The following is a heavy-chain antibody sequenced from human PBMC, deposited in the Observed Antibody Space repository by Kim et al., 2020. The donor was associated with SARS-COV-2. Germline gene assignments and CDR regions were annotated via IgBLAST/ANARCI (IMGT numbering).Heavy chain of an antibody. J-gene: IGHJ2*01. D-gene: IGHD1-1*01. Sequence: SETLSLTCTVSGGSISSYSRSWIRQAPGKGLEWIGYIYYSGSTNSNPSLKRPDTISVDTSKNQFSLKLSSVTAAETAVYYCAWAHRDWVHKSANWYFYL. CDR1: GGSISSYS. CDR3: AWAHRDWVHKSANWYFYL. CDR2: IYYSGST. V-gene: IGHV4-59*01.